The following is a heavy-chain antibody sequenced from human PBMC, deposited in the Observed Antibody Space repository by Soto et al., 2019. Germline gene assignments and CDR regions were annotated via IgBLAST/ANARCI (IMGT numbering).Heavy chain of an antibody. CDR3: ARSYYDSTGFAVDP. CDR1: GASVSHGY. Sequence: SETLSLTCNVSGASVSHGYWSWIRQPPGKGLEWIGFMYFGGSFNYNPSLTSRPTISVETSKNQFSMKLTSVTASDTAVYYCARSYYDSTGFAVDPWGQGTLVTVSS. V-gene: IGHV4-59*02. CDR2: MYFGGSF. D-gene: IGHD3-22*01. J-gene: IGHJ5*02.